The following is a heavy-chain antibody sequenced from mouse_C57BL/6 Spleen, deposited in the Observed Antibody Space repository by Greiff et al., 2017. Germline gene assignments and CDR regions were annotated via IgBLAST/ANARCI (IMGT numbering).Heavy chain of an antibody. D-gene: IGHD1-1*01. CDR3: ARNPHDYGSRRAMDY. V-gene: IGHV1-19*01. CDR2: INPYNGGT. Sequence: VQLQQSGPVLVKPGASVKMSCKASGYTFTDYYMNWVKQSHGKSLEWIGVINPYNGGTSYNQKFKGKATLTVDKSSSTAYMELNSLTSEDSAVYYCARNPHDYGSRRAMDYWGQGTSVTVSS. CDR1: GYTFTDYY. J-gene: IGHJ4*01.